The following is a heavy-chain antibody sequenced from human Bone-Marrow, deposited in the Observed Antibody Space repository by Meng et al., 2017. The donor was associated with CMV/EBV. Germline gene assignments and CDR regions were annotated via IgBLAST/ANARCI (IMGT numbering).Heavy chain of an antibody. CDR1: GFTFSSYS. D-gene: IGHD3-10*01. J-gene: IGHJ4*02. CDR3: ARDSQGHPGIGYFDY. V-gene: IGHV3-21*01. CDR2: ISSSSSYI. Sequence: LSLTCAASGFTFSSYSMNWVRQAPGKGLEWVSSISSSSSYIYYADSVKGRFTISRDNAKNSLYLQMNSLRAEDTAVYYCARDSQGHPGIGYFDYWGQGTLVTVSS.